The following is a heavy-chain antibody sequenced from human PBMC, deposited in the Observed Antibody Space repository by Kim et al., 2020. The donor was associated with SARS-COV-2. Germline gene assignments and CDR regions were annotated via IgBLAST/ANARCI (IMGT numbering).Heavy chain of an antibody. D-gene: IGHD3-22*01. Sequence: YADSEKGRFIISRDNSKNTLHLQMNSLRAEDTAIYYCARHFGSSGSEFHHWGQGTLVTVSS. V-gene: IGHV3-23*01. CDR3: ARHFGSSGSEFHH. J-gene: IGHJ1*01.